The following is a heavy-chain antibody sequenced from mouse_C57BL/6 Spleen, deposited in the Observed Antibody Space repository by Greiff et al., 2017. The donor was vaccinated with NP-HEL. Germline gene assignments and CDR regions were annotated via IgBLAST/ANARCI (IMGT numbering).Heavy chain of an antibody. CDR2: IYPSDGET. CDR1: GYTFTSYW. J-gene: IGHJ2*01. V-gene: IGHV1-52*01. CDR3: ASVDY. Sequence: VQLQQPGAELVRPGSSVKLSCKASGYTFTSYWMHWVKQRPIQGLEWIGNIYPSDGETHYNQKFKDKATLTVDKSSSTAYMQLTTLTSDDSAVYYGASVDYWGQGTTVTVSS.